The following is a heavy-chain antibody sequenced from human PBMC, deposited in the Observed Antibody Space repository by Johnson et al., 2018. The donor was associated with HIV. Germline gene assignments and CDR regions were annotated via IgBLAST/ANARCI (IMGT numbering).Heavy chain of an antibody. D-gene: IGHD1-26*01. J-gene: IGHJ3*02. CDR3: AKERSGSYSGADAFDI. Sequence: VQLVESGGGVVQPGRSLRLSCAASGFTFSSYGMHWVRQAPGKGLEWVAVIWYDGSNTYYADSVKGRFTIPRDNSKNTLYLQMNSLRAEDTAVYYCAKERSGSYSGADAFDIWGQGTMVTVSS. CDR1: GFTFSSYG. CDR2: IWYDGSNT. V-gene: IGHV3-33*06.